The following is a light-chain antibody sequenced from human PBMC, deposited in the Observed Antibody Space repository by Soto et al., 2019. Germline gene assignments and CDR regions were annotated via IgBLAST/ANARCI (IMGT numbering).Light chain of an antibody. V-gene: IGLV2-23*02. CDR1: SSDVGSYNL. Sequence: QSALTQPASGSGSPRQSIPISCTGTSSDVGSYNLVSWYQQHPGKAPKLMIYEVSKRPSGVSNRFSGSKSGNTASLTISGLQAEDEADYYCCSYAGSSTFPYVFGTGTKVTVL. CDR3: CSYAGSSTFPYV. J-gene: IGLJ1*01. CDR2: EVS.